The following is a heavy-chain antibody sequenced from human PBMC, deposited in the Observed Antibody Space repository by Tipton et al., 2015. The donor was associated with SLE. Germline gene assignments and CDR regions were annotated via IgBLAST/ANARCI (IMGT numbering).Heavy chain of an antibody. V-gene: IGHV3-9*01. J-gene: IGHJ4*02. CDR3: APYCSSTSCSLD. CDR2: ISWNSGSI. Sequence: SLRLSCTVSGGSISSYYWSWIRQPPGKGLEWVSGISWNSGSIGYADSVKGRFTISRDNAKNSLYLQMNSLRAEDTALYYCAPYCSSTSCSLDWGQGTLVTVSS. D-gene: IGHD2-2*01. CDR1: GGSISSYY.